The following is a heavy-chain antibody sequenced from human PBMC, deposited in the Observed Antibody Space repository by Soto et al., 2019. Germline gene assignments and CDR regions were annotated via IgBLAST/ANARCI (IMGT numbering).Heavy chain of an antibody. V-gene: IGHV4-4*02. J-gene: IGHJ3*02. CDR2: IYHSGST. Sequence: NLSDTLSLTCAVSSGSISISNWWSWVRQPPGKGLEWIGEIYHSGSTNYNPSLKSRVTISVDKSKNQFSLKLSSVTAANTAVYYCAQGRGAFDIWGQGTMVTVSS. CDR1: SGSISISNW. CDR3: AQGRGAFDI. D-gene: IGHD2-15*01.